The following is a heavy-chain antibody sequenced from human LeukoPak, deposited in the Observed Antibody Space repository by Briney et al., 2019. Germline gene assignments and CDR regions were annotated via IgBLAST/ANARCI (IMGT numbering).Heavy chain of an antibody. CDR1: GYSISSGNW. V-gene: IGHV4-38-2*01. Sequence: SETLSFTCAVSGYSISSGNWGRWARQHPLKWMGWIGSIYHNGSTYDNPSLKSRVTISVDTSKNQFSLKLSSVTAADTAVYYCARYSGYAGHIDYWGQGTLVTVSS. J-gene: IGHJ4*02. CDR2: IYHNGST. D-gene: IGHD5-12*01. CDR3: ARYSGYAGHIDY.